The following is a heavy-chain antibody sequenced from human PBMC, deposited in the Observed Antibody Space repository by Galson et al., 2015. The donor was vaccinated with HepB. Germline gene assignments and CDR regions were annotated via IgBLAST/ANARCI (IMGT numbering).Heavy chain of an antibody. J-gene: IGHJ3*01. Sequence: SLRLSCAASGFTFSSYAMHWVRQAPGKGLEWVGFITYDGNNKLYADSVKGRFTISRDNSKNTLSVEMSSLRTEDTGVYYCVKVSGEFIVSDPFDLWGQGTLVTVSS. CDR2: ITYDGNNK. CDR3: VKVSGEFIVSDPFDL. D-gene: IGHD2-15*01. CDR1: GFTFSSYA. V-gene: IGHV3-30-3*02.